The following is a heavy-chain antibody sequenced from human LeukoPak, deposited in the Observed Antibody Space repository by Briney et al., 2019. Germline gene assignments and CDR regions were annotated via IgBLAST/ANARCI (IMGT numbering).Heavy chain of an antibody. CDR1: GGSISSYY. V-gene: IGHV4-4*07. Sequence: SETLSLTCTVSGGSISSYYWSWIRQPAGKGLEWIGRIHTSGSINHNPSLKSRVTISVDTSKNQFSLKLSSVTAADTAVYYCARSANYGDYGDLDYWGQGTLVTVSS. J-gene: IGHJ4*02. CDR3: ARSANYGDYGDLDY. D-gene: IGHD4-17*01. CDR2: IHTSGSI.